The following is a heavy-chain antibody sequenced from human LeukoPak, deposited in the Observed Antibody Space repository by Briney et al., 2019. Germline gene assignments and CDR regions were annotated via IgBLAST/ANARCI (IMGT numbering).Heavy chain of an antibody. V-gene: IGHV1-69*10. D-gene: IGHD5/OR15-5a*01. CDR1: GGTFSGYS. CDR3: ARRDVSTRHFDY. Sequence: SVKVPCKASGGTFSGYSISWVRQAPGQGPEWMGGIIPMLNKVNYAQKFQGRVTITADESTTTAYMELSSLISDDTALYYCARRDVSTRHFDYWGQGTLVTVSS. J-gene: IGHJ4*02. CDR2: IIPMLNKV.